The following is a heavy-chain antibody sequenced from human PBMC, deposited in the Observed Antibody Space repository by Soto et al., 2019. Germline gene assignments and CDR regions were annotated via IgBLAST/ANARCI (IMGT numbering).Heavy chain of an antibody. Sequence: SVKVSCKASGGTFSSYAISWVRQAPGQGLEWMGGIIPIFGTANYAQKFQGRVTITADESTSTAYMELSSLRSEDTAVYYCASRIRSEGVFRYYYYGMDVWGQGTTVTSP. V-gene: IGHV1-69*13. CDR1: GGTFSSYA. CDR3: ASRIRSEGVFRYYYYGMDV. CDR2: IIPIFGTA. D-gene: IGHD3-10*01. J-gene: IGHJ6*02.